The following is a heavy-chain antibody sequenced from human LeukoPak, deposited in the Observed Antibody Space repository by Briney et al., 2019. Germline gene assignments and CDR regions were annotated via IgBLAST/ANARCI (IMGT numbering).Heavy chain of an antibody. D-gene: IGHD3-3*01. CDR1: GYTFTSYA. J-gene: IGHJ3*02. V-gene: IGHV7-4-1*02. CDR3: AREVVIMTSDAFDI. CDR2: INTNTGNP. Sequence: ASVTVSCTASGYTFTSYAMDWVRQAPGQGLEWMGWINTNTGNPTYAQGFPGRFVFSLDTSVSTAYLQISSLKAEDTAVYYCAREVVIMTSDAFDIWGQGTMVTVSS.